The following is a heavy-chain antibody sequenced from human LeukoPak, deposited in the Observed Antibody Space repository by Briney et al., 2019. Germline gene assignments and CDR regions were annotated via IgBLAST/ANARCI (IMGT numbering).Heavy chain of an antibody. Sequence: RASETLSLTCTVSGYSISSGYYWGWIRQPPGKGLEWIGNIYHSESTNYNPSLKSRVTISVDTSKNQFSLKLSSVTAADTAVYYCARAKGWLSVWGAFDIWGQGTMVTVSS. CDR3: ARAKGWLSVWGAFDI. CDR1: GYSISSGYY. J-gene: IGHJ3*02. CDR2: IYHSEST. V-gene: IGHV4-38-2*02. D-gene: IGHD5-12*01.